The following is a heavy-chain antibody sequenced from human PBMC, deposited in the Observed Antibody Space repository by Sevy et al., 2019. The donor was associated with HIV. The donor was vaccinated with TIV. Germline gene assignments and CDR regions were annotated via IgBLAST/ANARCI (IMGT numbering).Heavy chain of an antibody. J-gene: IGHJ5*02. Sequence: SETLSLTCTVSGGSISSYYWSWIRQPPGKGLEWIGYIYYSGSTNYNPSLKSRVTISVDTSKNQFSLKLSSVTAADTAVYYCASDSSSSKRGINWFDPWGQGPLVTVSS. CDR1: GGSISSYY. D-gene: IGHD6-6*01. CDR3: ASDSSSSKRGINWFDP. CDR2: IYYSGST. V-gene: IGHV4-59*01.